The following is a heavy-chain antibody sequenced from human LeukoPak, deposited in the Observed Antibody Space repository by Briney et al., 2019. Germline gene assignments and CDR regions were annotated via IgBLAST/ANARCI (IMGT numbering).Heavy chain of an antibody. CDR1: GFTFSSYS. V-gene: IGHV3-21*01. J-gene: IGHJ6*02. CDR2: ISSSSYI. D-gene: IGHD2-2*01. CDR3: ARDGVLYCSSTSCYFRYYYYGMDV. Sequence: PGGSLRLSCAASGFTFSSYSVNWVRQAPGKGLEWVSSISSSSYIYYADSVKGRFTISRDNAKNSLYLQMNSLRAEDTAVYYCARDGVLYCSSTSCYFRYYYYGMDVWGQGTTVTVSS.